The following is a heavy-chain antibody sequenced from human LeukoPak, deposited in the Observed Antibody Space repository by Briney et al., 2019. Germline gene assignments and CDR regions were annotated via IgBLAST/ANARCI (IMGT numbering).Heavy chain of an antibody. CDR3: TREYSSGWPFDF. CDR1: GFTFSASA. CDR2: IRSKADTYTI. J-gene: IGHJ4*02. D-gene: IGHD6-19*01. V-gene: IGHV3-73*01. Sequence: PGGSLRLSCAASGFTFSASAEHWVRRASGKGLEWVGRIRSKADTYTISYAASVKGRFTISRDDSKNTAFLQLNSLKTEDTAVYYCTREYSSGWPFDFWGQGTLVTVSS.